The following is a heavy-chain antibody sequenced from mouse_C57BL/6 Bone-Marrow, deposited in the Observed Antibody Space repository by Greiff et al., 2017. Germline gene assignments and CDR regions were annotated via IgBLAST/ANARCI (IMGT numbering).Heavy chain of an antibody. J-gene: IGHJ4*01. CDR3: ARHEDGAGPLYAMDY. D-gene: IGHD3-3*01. CDR1: GYTFTEYT. V-gene: IGHV1-62-2*01. CDR2: FYPGSGSI. Sequence: VKLVESGAELVKPGASVKLSCKASGYTFTEYTIHWVKQRSGQGLEWIGWFYPGSGSIKYNEKFKDKATLTADKSSSTVYMELSRLTSEDSAVYFCARHEDGAGPLYAMDYWGQGTSVTVSS.